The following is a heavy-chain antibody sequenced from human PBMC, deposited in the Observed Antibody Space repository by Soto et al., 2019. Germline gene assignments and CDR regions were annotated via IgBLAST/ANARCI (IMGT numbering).Heavy chain of an antibody. Sequence: ASVKVSCKASGYTFTGYYMHWVRQAPGQGLEWMGWINPNSGGTKYAPKFQGGVTMTRDTPITTAYMELSRLRSGDTAVYYCAREPATAKPEGVDFWGQGTLVTVYS. V-gene: IGHV1-2*02. CDR1: GYTFTGYY. CDR3: AREPATAKPEGVDF. CDR2: INPNSGGT. D-gene: IGHD1-1*01. J-gene: IGHJ4*02.